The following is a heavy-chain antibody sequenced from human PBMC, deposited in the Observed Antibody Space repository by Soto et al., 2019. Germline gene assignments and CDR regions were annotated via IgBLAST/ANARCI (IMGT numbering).Heavy chain of an antibody. CDR2: TYYRSKWYS. Sequence: SQTLSLTCAISGDSVSSYSVVWNWIRQSPSGGLEWLGRTYYRSKWYSEYAISVQSRITVNADTSKNQVSLQLDSVTPDDTAVYYCARLIGNSWSFDYWGQGTLVTVSS. D-gene: IGHD6-13*01. J-gene: IGHJ4*02. V-gene: IGHV6-1*01. CDR3: ARLIGNSWSFDY. CDR1: GDSVSSYSVV.